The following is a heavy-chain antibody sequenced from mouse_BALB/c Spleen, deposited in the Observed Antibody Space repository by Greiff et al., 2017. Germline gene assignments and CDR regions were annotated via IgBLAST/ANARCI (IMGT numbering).Heavy chain of an antibody. V-gene: IGHV3-6*02. D-gene: IGHD2-4*01. CDR2: ISYDGSN. CDR1: GYSITSGYY. CDR3: ARRGGMITRENAMDY. Sequence: EVKLQESGPGLVKPSQSLSLTCSVTGYSITSGYYWNWIRQFPGNKLEWMGYISYDGSNNYNPSLKNRISITRDTSKNQFFLKLNSVTTEDTATYYCARRGGMITRENAMDYWGQGTSVTVSS. J-gene: IGHJ4*01.